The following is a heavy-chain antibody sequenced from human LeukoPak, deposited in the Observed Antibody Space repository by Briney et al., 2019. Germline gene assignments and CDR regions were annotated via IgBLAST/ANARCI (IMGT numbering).Heavy chain of an antibody. J-gene: IGHJ4*02. Sequence: PSETLSLTCIVSGGSISSYYWSWIRQPPGKGLEWIGYIYYSGSTNYNPSLKSRVTISVDTSKNQFSLKLSSVTAADTAVYYCARIGNYYGSGSYQPWGQGTLVTVSS. CDR3: ARIGNYYGSGSYQP. D-gene: IGHD3-10*01. CDR1: GGSISSYY. V-gene: IGHV4-59*01. CDR2: IYYSGST.